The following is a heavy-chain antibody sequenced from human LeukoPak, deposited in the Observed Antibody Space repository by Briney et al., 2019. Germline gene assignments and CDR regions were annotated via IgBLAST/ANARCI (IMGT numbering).Heavy chain of an antibody. J-gene: IGHJ4*02. CDR2: INHSGST. D-gene: IGHD2-8*01. CDR3: ARASIDGIHEY. Sequence: KPSETLSLTCAVYGGSFSGYYWSWIRQPPGKGLEWIGEINHSGSTNYNPSLKSRVTISVDTSKNQFSLKLSSVTAADTAVYYCARASIDGIHEYWGQGTLVTVSS. CDR1: GGSFSGYY. V-gene: IGHV4-34*01.